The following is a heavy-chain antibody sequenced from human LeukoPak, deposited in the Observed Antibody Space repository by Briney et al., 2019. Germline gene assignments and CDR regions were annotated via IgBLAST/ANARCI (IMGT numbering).Heavy chain of an antibody. V-gene: IGHV3-21*04. D-gene: IGHD2-2*03. Sequence: GGSLRLSCAASGFTFSNYSIIWVRQAPGKGLEWVSTISSSGTYKYYADSMRGRFTISRDSSTNSIILQMNSLRAEDTAVYYCARDGSIGYWGQGTLVTVSS. J-gene: IGHJ4*02. CDR2: ISSSGTYK. CDR3: ARDGSIGY. CDR1: GFTFSNYS.